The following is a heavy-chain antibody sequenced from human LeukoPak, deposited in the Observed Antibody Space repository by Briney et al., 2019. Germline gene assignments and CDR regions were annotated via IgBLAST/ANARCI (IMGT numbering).Heavy chain of an antibody. CDR1: GHTLTELS. J-gene: IGHJ4*02. V-gene: IGHV1-24*01. Sequence: ASVKVSCKLSGHTLTELSIHWVRQAPGKGPEWMGGFDPEENETFYAQKFYGRVTMTEDTSTDTTYMELSSLRSEDTAVYFCAIRGRYGIFDYWGQGTLVTVAS. CDR2: FDPEENET. CDR3: AIRGRYGIFDY. D-gene: IGHD5-18*01.